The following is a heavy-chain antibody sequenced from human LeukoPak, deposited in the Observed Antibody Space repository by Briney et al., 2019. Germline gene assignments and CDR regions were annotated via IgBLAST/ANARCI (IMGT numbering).Heavy chain of an antibody. Sequence: PLETLSVSCMLYGGSFRGNYWSWICQPLGKGLEWIGEIHHSASTNYNPSLKSRVTISVDTSKNQFSMKLSSVPAADTAVYYCARQLLLYWFDPWGQGTLVTVSS. J-gene: IGHJ5*02. CDR3: ARQLLLYWFDP. CDR1: GGSFRGNY. CDR2: IHHSAST. D-gene: IGHD2-2*01. V-gene: IGHV4-34*01.